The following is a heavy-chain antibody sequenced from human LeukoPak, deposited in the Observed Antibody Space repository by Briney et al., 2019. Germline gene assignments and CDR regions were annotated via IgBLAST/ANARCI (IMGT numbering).Heavy chain of an antibody. J-gene: IGHJ6*03. Sequence: SETLSLTCIVCGGSISSGGYSWSWIRQPPGKGLEWIGDIYYSGSTYYNPSLKSRVTISVDTSTNQFSLKLSSVTAADTAVYYCARDHYYDSSGYYYYYYYMDVWGKGTTVTISS. CDR3: ARDHYYDSSGYYYYYYYMDV. CDR1: GGSISSGGYS. D-gene: IGHD3-22*01. CDR2: IYYSGST. V-gene: IGHV4-30-4*07.